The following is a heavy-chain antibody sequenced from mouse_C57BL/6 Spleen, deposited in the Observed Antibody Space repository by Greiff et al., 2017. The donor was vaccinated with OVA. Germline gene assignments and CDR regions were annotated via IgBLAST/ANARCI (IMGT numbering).Heavy chain of an antibody. D-gene: IGHD2-3*01. J-gene: IGHJ1*03. CDR3: AREEADGYFSYWYFDV. CDR2: ISYDGSN. V-gene: IGHV3-6*01. Sequence: EVQLVESGPGLVKPSQSLSLTCSVTGYSITSGYYWNWIRQFPGNKLEWMGYISYDGSNNYNPSLKNRISITRDTSKNQFFLKLNSVTTEDTATYYCAREEADGYFSYWYFDVWGTGTTVTVSS. CDR1: GYSITSGYY.